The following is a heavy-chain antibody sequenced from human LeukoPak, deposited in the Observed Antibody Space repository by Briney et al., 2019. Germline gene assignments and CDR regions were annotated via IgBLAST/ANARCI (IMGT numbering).Heavy chain of an antibody. CDR2: ISGSGGIT. D-gene: IGHD3-3*01. Sequence: GGSLRLSCAASGFTFISYAMSWVRQAPGKGLEWVSGISGSGGITYYADSVKGRFTISRDNSQNTLYLQMNSLRAEDTAVYYCAKDRRRFLESFDYWGQGTLVTVSS. CDR1: GFTFISYA. V-gene: IGHV3-23*01. J-gene: IGHJ4*02. CDR3: AKDRRRFLESFDY.